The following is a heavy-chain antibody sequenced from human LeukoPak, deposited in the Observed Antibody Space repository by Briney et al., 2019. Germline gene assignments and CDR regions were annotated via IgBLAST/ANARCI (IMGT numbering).Heavy chain of an antibody. Sequence: ASVKVSCKASGYTFTSYGISWVRQAPGQGLEWMGWISAYNGNTNYAQKLQGRVTMTTDTSTSTAYMELRSLRSDDTAVYYCARDDLTSSTSKSWFDPWGQGTLVTVSS. CDR1: GYTFTSYG. V-gene: IGHV1-18*01. CDR2: ISAYNGNT. J-gene: IGHJ5*02. CDR3: ARDDLTSSTSKSWFDP. D-gene: IGHD2-2*01.